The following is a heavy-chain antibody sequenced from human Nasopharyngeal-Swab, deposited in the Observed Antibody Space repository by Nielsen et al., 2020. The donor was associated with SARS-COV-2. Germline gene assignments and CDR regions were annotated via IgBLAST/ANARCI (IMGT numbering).Heavy chain of an antibody. CDR2: ISGSGGST. J-gene: IGHJ3*02. CDR3: ARVYYDAFDI. Sequence: GESLKISCAASGFTFSSYAMNWVRQAPGKGLEWVSAISGSGGSTYYADSVKGRFTISRDNSKNTLYLQMNSLRAEDTAVYYCARVYYDAFDIWGQGTMVTVSS. CDR1: GFTFSSYA. D-gene: IGHD2-8*01. V-gene: IGHV3-23*01.